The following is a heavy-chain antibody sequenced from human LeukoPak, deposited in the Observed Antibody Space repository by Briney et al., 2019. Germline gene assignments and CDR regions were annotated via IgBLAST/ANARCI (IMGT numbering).Heavy chain of an antibody. CDR1: GYTFTSYF. V-gene: IGHV1-46*01. D-gene: IGHD6-19*01. J-gene: IGHJ4*02. Sequence: ASVKVSCRASGYTFTSYFMHWVRQAPGQGLEWMGIINPSGGSTSYAQKFQGRVTMTRDTSTSMVYMELTSLRSEDTAVYYCARDPEGSGCYFDYWGQGTLVTVSS. CDR2: INPSGGST. CDR3: ARDPEGSGCYFDY.